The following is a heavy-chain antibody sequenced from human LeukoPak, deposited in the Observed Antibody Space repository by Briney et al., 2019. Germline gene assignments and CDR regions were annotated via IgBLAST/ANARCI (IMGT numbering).Heavy chain of an antibody. D-gene: IGHD5-18*01. CDR3: ARQLYSGYSYGYVGEFDY. CDR1: GNSVSSYY. V-gene: IGHV4-59*08. Sequence: SETLSLTCSVSGNSVSSYYWSWIRQPPGKGLEWVGYGDHFGGAIYNPSLKSRVTISVDTSKNQFSLKLSSVTAADTAVYYCARQLYSGYSYGYVGEFDYWGQGTLVTVSS. CDR2: GDHFGGA. J-gene: IGHJ4*02.